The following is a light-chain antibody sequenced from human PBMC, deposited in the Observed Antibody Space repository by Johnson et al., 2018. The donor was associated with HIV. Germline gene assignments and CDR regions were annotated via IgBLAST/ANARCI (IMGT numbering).Light chain of an antibody. CDR1: TSNIGNNY. J-gene: IGLJ1*01. V-gene: IGLV1-51*01. CDR3: GTWDSSLSADV. Sequence: QSVLTQPPSVSAAPGQKVIISCSGSTSNIGNNYVSWYQQFPGTAPKLLIYDNNKRPSGIPDRFSGSKSGTSATLGITGLQTGDEADYYCGTWDSSLSADVFGTGTKVTVL. CDR2: DNN.